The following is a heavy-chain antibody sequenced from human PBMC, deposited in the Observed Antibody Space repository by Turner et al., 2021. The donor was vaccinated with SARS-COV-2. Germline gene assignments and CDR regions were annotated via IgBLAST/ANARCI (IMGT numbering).Heavy chain of an antibody. CDR2: ISGYNDNI. CDR1: GYPFTSYA. J-gene: IGHJ4*02. V-gene: IGHV1-18*04. CDR3: AREDTSGLFDY. Sequence: QVYLVPFGPEWKKPGASVKVSCKASGYPFTSYAMSWVRQAPGHGLEWMGMISGYNDNIMKEQNFKGRATMTKDASTNTAFMGLRSLRSDDTAVYFCAREDTSGLFDYWGQGTLVTVSS. D-gene: IGHD6-19*01.